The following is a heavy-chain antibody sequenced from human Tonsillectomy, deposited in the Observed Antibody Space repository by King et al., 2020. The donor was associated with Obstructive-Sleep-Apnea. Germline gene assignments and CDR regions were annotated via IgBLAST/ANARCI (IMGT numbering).Heavy chain of an antibody. CDR1: GFTVSSNY. CDR2: IYIGGST. J-gene: IGHJ4*02. V-gene: IGHV3-66*01. CDR3: ARWDSSRKFDY. D-gene: IGHD6-13*01. Sequence: QLVQSGGGLVQPGGSLRLSCAASGFTVSSNYMRCVRQAPGKGLEWVSVIYIGGSTYYADSVQGRFTISRDNSKNKLYLQMNSLRAEDTTVYYCARWDSSRKFDYWGQGTLVTVSS.